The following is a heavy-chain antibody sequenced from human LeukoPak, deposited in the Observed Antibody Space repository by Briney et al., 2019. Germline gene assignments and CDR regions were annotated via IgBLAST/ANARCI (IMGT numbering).Heavy chain of an antibody. V-gene: IGHV4-59*01. J-gene: IGHJ4*02. CDR2: IYYSGST. CDR1: GGSISSDY. Sequence: SETLSLTCTVSGGSISSDYWSWIRQPPGKGLEWIGYIYYSGSTNYNPSLKSRVTISVDTSKNQFSLKLSSVTAADTAVYYCARESSGSYYWGQGTLVTVSS. CDR3: ARESSGSYY. D-gene: IGHD1-26*01.